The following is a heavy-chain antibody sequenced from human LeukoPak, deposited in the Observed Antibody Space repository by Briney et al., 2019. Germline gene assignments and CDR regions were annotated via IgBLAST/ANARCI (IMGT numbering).Heavy chain of an antibody. Sequence: GSLRLSCVASGFTFSSYSMNWVRQAPGKGPERISYISRSSSTKYYAGSVKGRFTISRDNAKKSLSLQMNSLRVEDTAVYYCARSRSSSHAGAFDIWGQGTMVTVSS. V-gene: IGHV3-48*01. J-gene: IGHJ3*02. CDR3: ARSRSSSHAGAFDI. CDR2: ISRSSSTK. D-gene: IGHD6-13*01. CDR1: GFTFSSYS.